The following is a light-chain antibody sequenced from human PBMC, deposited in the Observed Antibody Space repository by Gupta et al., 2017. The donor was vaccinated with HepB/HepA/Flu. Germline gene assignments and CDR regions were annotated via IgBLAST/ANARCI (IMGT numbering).Light chain of an antibody. CDR1: QSVSSY. J-gene: IGKJ1*01. V-gene: IGKV3-11*01. Sequence: EIVLTQSPATLSLSPGERATLSCRASQSVSSYLAWYQQKPGQAPRLLIYDASNRATGIPARFSGSGSGTDFTLTISSLDPEDFAVYYCQQRSNWVWTFGPGTKVEIK. CDR2: DAS. CDR3: QQRSNWVWT.